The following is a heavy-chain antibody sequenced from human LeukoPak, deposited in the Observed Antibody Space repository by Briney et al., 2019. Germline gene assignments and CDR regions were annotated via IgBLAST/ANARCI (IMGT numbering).Heavy chain of an antibody. CDR3: ARAGSAYYDILTGYYPLNWFDP. Sequence: SETLSLTCTVSGGSISSYYWSWIRQPPGKGLEWIGYIYYSGSTNYNPSLKSRVTISVDTSKNQFSLKLSSVTAADTAVYYCARAGSAYYDILTGYYPLNWFDPWGQGTLVTVSS. V-gene: IGHV4-59*01. J-gene: IGHJ5*02. CDR1: GGSISSYY. CDR2: IYYSGST. D-gene: IGHD3-9*01.